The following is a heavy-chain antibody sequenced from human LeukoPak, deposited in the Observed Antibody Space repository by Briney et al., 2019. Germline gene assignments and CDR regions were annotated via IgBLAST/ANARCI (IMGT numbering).Heavy chain of an antibody. CDR2: IYQGGST. J-gene: IGHJ4*02. V-gene: IGHV3-53*01. D-gene: IGHD5-24*01. Sequence: PGGSLRLSCAVSTFTVASNYMSWVRQTPGKGLVWVSDIYQGGSTYYSDSAKGRFTISRDISKNTLHLQMNNLRVDDTAVYYCARVRDVYNHVFENWGQGILVTVS. CDR3: ARVRDVYNHVFEN. CDR1: TFTVASNY.